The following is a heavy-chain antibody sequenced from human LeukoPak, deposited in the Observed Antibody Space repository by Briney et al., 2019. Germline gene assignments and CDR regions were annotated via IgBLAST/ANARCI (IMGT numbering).Heavy chain of an antibody. D-gene: IGHD3-22*01. CDR1: GFTFSSYS. V-gene: IGHV3-20*04. CDR3: ARGDPAIWGYYDSSGYYLFDY. Sequence: GGSLRLSCAASGFTFSSYSMNWVRQAPGKGLEWVSGINWNGGSTGYADSVKGRFTISRDNAKNSLYLQMNSLRAEDTALYYCARGDPAIWGYYDSSGYYLFDYWGQGTLVTVSS. J-gene: IGHJ4*02. CDR2: INWNGGST.